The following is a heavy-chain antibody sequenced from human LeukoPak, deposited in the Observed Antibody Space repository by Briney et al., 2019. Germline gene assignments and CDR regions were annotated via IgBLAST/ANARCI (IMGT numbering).Heavy chain of an antibody. D-gene: IGHD3-9*01. V-gene: IGHV3-21*01. CDR2: ISSSTSYI. CDR1: GFTFSRYS. Sequence: GGSLRLSCAASGFTFSRYSMNWVRQAPGKGLEWVSSISSSTSYIYYADSVKGRFTISRDNAKNSLYLQMNSLRAEDTAVYYCARDMVRYFDWLLEYYYYGMDVWGQGTTVTVSS. CDR3: ARDMVRYFDWLLEYYYYGMDV. J-gene: IGHJ6*02.